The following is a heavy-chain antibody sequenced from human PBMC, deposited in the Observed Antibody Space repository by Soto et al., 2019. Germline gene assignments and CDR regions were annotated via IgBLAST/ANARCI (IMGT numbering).Heavy chain of an antibody. CDR2: IFTGGST. D-gene: IGHD6-19*01. V-gene: IGHV3-53*04. J-gene: IGHJ3*02. CDR3: ARDRQSSGWLDAFDI. Sequence: EVQLVESGGGLVQPGGSLRLSCAASGFTVSSNYMSWVRQAPGKGLEWVSVIFTGGSTYYADSVKGRFTISRHSSMNTVYLQMDSQRAEDTAVYYCARDRQSSGWLDAFDIWGQGTMVTVSS. CDR1: GFTVSSNY.